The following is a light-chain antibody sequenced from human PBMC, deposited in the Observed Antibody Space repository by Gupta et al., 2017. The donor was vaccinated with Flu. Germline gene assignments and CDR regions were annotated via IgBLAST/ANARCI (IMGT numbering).Light chain of an antibody. CDR3: QHSYRTSWT. J-gene: IGKJ1*01. Sequence: DIQMTQSPSSLSAFVGDRVTITCRASQSIGTYVNWYQQQPGKAPKLLIFAASILHNWVPSRFSGSGSGTDFTLTISSLQPEDFATYYCQHSYRTSWTFGHWPKVEIK. CDR1: QSIGTY. CDR2: AAS. V-gene: IGKV1-39*01.